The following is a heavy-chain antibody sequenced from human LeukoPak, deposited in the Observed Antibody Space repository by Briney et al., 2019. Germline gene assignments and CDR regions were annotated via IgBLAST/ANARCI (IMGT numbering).Heavy chain of an antibody. CDR3: ARGGWSGRMDV. D-gene: IGHD3-3*01. V-gene: IGHV4-34*01. CDR2: INHSGST. Sequence: SETLSLTCAVYGGSFSGYYWSWIRQPPGKGLEWIGEINHSGSTNYNPSLKSRVTISVDTSKNQFSLKLSSVTAADTAVYYCARGGWSGRMDVWGQGTTVTVSS. J-gene: IGHJ6*02. CDR1: GGSFSGYY.